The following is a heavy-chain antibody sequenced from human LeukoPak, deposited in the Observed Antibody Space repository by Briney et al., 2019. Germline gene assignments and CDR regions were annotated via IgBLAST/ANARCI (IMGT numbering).Heavy chain of an antibody. CDR3: ARPAYGSGSFFDY. V-gene: IGHV4-34*01. Sequence: SETLSLTCAVYGGSFSGYYWSWIRQPPGKGLEWIGEINHSGSTNYNPSLKSRVTISVDTSKNQFSLKLGSVTAADTAVYYCARPAYGSGSFFDYWGQGTLVTVSS. CDR1: GGSFSGYY. CDR2: INHSGST. D-gene: IGHD3-10*01. J-gene: IGHJ4*02.